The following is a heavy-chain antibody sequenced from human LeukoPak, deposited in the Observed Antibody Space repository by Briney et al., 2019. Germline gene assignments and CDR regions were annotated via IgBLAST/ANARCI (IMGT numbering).Heavy chain of an antibody. CDR2: ISSSSSYI. CDR3: ARDLTYGGKGPFGY. Sequence: PGGSLRLSCAASGFTFSSYAMHWVRQAPGKGLEWVSSISSSSSYIYYADSVKGRFTISRDNAKNSLYLQMNSLRAEDTAVYYCARDLTYGGKGPFGYWGQGTLVTVSS. V-gene: IGHV3-21*01. J-gene: IGHJ4*02. CDR1: GFTFSSYA. D-gene: IGHD4-23*01.